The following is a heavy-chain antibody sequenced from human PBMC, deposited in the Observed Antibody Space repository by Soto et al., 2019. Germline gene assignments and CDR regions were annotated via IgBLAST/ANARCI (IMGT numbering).Heavy chain of an antibody. J-gene: IGHJ4*02. D-gene: IGHD3-22*01. CDR3: ARDVTGVTYYYDSSGYYPKDYFDY. CDR1: GFTFEDYG. CDR2: INWNGGST. Sequence: EVQLVESGGGVVRPGGSLRLSCAASGFTFEDYGMSWVRQAPGKGLEWESGINWNGGSTGYADSVKVRFTISRDNAKNSLYLQMNSLRAEDTALYYCARDVTGVTYYYDSSGYYPKDYFDYWGQGTLVTVSS. V-gene: IGHV3-20*04.